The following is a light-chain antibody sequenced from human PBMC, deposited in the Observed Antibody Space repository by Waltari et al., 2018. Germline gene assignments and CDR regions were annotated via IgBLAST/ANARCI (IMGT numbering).Light chain of an antibody. V-gene: IGKV3-15*01. CDR3: QQYKNGPPWT. J-gene: IGKJ1*01. Sequence: EIVMTQSPATLSVSQGERATLSCRASQSVNNNLAWYQQNPSQPPRRLVFGASTRATDIPARFSGSGSGTEFTRNIISLQSEDFAVYYCQQYKNGPPWTFGQGTKVEI. CDR2: GAS. CDR1: QSVNNN.